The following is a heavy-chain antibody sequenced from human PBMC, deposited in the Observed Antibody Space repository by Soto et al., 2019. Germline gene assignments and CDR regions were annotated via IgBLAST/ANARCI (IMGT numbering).Heavy chain of an antibody. V-gene: IGHV3-30-3*01. J-gene: IGHJ4*02. Sequence: QVQLVESGGGVVQPGRSLRLSCAASGFTFSSYAMHWVRQAPGKGLEWVAVISYDGSNKYYADSVKGRFTISRDNSKNTLYLQMNSLSAEDTAVYYCARGCDYYGSGSYYSPCFDYWGQGTLVTVSS. CDR1: GFTFSSYA. D-gene: IGHD3-10*01. CDR2: ISYDGSNK. CDR3: ARGCDYYGSGSYYSPCFDY.